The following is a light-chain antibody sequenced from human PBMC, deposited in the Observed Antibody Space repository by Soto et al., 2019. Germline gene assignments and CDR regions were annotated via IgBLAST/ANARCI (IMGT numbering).Light chain of an antibody. CDR1: LSVTSNY. V-gene: IGKV3-20*01. CDR3: QQYDSSPRT. CDR2: GAS. J-gene: IGKJ1*01. Sequence: EIVLTQSPVILSLSPGERATLSCRASLSVTSNYLAWYQQKPGQAPRLLIYGASSRATGIPDRFSGSGSGTDFTLTINRLEPEDFAVYYCQQYDSSPRTFGQGTKVDIK.